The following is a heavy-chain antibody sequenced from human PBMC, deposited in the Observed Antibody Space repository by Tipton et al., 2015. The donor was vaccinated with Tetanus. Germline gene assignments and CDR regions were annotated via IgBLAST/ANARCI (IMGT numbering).Heavy chain of an antibody. Sequence: TLSLTCTVSGGSLSRGGYYWTWIRQHPGKGLEWIGDIYFSGSTYYNPSLKSRVTISVDTSKNQFSLRLNSVTAADTAVYYWARGQAGGARGWNYLDAWGQGTLVTVSS. V-gene: IGHV4-31*03. CDR1: GGSLSRGGYY. D-gene: IGHD6-6*01. J-gene: IGHJ4*02. CDR2: IYFSGST. CDR3: ARGQAGGARGWNYLDA.